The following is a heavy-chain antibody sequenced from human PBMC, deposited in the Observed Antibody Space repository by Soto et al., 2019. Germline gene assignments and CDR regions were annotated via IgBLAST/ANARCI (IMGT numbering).Heavy chain of an antibody. V-gene: IGHV1-24*01. Sequence: AKDSCKLSGYTLTELSNHCVRQAPGQVLEWMGGFDPEDGETIYAQKFQGRVTMTEDTSTDTAYMELSSLRSEDTAVYYCATGYGSGSQNSLDAFDIWGQGTMVTVS. CDR3: ATGYGSGSQNSLDAFDI. D-gene: IGHD3-10*01. CDR2: FDPEDGET. J-gene: IGHJ3*02. CDR1: GYTLTELS.